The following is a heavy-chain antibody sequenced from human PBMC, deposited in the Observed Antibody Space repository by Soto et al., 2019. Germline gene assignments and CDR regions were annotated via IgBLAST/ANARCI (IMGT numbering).Heavy chain of an antibody. V-gene: IGHV4-61*08. D-gene: IGHD2-8*01. CDR1: GGSVSSGDNY. J-gene: IGHJ5*02. Sequence: PSDTLSLTCTVSGGSVSSGDNYWSWIRQPPGKGLEWIGYIYYSGNTNYNPSLKSRVIISVDTSKNLFSLKLTSVTAAYTVVYYFARFQVYRSMIYWLDPWGQGALVTVSA. CDR2: IYYSGNT. CDR3: ARFQVYRSMIYWLDP.